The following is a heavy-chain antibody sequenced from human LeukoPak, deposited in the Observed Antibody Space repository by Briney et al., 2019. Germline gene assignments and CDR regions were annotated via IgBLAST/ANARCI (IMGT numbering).Heavy chain of an antibody. Sequence: GGSLRLSWAASGFTFSTYAMSWVRQAPGKGLEWISAIGDDVVSTYYAESVKGRFTISRDNSKNTLYLQMNSLRAEGTATYYCARDSPLLTVWGQGTLVTVSS. CDR1: GFTFSTYA. V-gene: IGHV3-23*01. CDR2: IGDDVVST. J-gene: IGHJ4*02. D-gene: IGHD3-9*01. CDR3: ARDSPLLTV.